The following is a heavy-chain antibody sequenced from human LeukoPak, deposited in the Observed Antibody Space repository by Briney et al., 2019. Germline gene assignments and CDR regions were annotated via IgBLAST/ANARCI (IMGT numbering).Heavy chain of an antibody. D-gene: IGHD3-10*01. CDR3: ASLVYGSGTYPRI. Sequence: SETLSLTCSVSGASISSYYWSWIRQPPGKGLEWIGYVFHSGNTNYNPSLESRVTMSVDTSKNQFSLNLNSVTATDAAVYFCASLVYGSGTYPRIWGQGTLVTVSS. CDR1: GASISSYY. V-gene: IGHV4-59*08. CDR2: VFHSGNT. J-gene: IGHJ4*02.